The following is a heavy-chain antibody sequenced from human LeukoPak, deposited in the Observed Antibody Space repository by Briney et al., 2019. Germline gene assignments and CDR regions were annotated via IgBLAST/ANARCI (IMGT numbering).Heavy chain of an antibody. V-gene: IGHV3-23*01. CDR1: GFTFSSYA. CDR3: AKHYYGSSGYTYNWFDP. Sequence: GGSLRLSCAASGFTFSSYAMSWVRQPPGKGLEWVSAISGSGGSTFYADSVRARSTISRDNSKNTLYLQMNSLRAEDTAVYYCAKHYYGSSGYTYNWFDPWGQGTLVTVSS. CDR2: ISGSGGST. D-gene: IGHD3-22*01. J-gene: IGHJ5*02.